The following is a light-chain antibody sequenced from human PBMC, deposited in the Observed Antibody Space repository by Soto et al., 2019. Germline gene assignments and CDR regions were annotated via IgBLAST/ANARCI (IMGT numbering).Light chain of an antibody. CDR1: QDIGKF. Sequence: DIQMTQSPPSLAASVGDRISITCQASQDIGKFLNWYQQKAGEAPKLLMFDSSTLAPGVPSRFSGSASGTDFTLTIGSLQPEDFAFYYCHQVDNGPVSFGGGTRGEI. J-gene: IGKJ4*01. CDR2: DSS. CDR3: HQVDNGPVS. V-gene: IGKV1-33*01.